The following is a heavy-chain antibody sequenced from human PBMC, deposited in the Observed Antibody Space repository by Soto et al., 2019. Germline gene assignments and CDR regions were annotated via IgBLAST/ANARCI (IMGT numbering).Heavy chain of an antibody. CDR3: AKGQHCSSTSCYFYYYGMDV. CDR1: GFTFNTYG. J-gene: IGHJ6*02. V-gene: IGHV3-30*18. CDR2: ISYDGSNK. Sequence: QVQLVESGGSMVQPGRSLRLSRAASGFTFNTYGMHWVRQSPGKGLEWVAVISYDGSNKYYADSVKGRLTISRDNSKNTLYLQMNSLRAEDTAVYYCAKGQHCSSTSCYFYYYGMDVSGQGTTVAVSS. D-gene: IGHD2-2*01.